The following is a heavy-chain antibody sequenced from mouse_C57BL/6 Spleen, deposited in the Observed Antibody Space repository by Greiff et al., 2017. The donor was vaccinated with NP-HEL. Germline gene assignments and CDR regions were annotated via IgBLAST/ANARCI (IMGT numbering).Heavy chain of an antibody. CDR1: GFTFSSYA. CDR2: ISDGGSYT. V-gene: IGHV5-4*01. CDR3: ARGRLRRTSDAMDY. J-gene: IGHJ4*01. Sequence: DVHLVESGGGLVKPGGSLKLSCAASGFTFSSYAMSWVRQTPEKRLEWVATISDGGSYTYYPDNVKGRFTISRDNAKNNLYLQMSHLKSEDTAMYYCARGRLRRTSDAMDYWGQGTSVTVSS. D-gene: IGHD2-4*01.